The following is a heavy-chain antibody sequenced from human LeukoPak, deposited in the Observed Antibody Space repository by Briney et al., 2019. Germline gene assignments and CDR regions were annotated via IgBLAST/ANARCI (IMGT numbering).Heavy chain of an antibody. CDR1: GFTSSNYG. CDR2: ISGSGGNQ. CDR3: AKDILNSANLHYFDY. V-gene: IGHV3-23*01. D-gene: IGHD4/OR15-4a*01. J-gene: IGHJ4*02. Sequence: GGSLRLSCAASGFTSSNYGMNWVRQAPGKGLEWVSGISGSGGNQYYADSVRGRFTISRDKSKNTVYLQMNSLRAEDTAVYYCAKDILNSANLHYFDYWGQGTLVIVSS.